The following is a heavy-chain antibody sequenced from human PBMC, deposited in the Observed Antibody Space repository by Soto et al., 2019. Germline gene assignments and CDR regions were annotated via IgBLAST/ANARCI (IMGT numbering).Heavy chain of an antibody. V-gene: IGHV3-30-3*01. D-gene: IGHD2-2*01. CDR1: GFTFSIYA. Sequence: QVQLVESGGGVVQPGRSLRLSCAASGFTFSIYAMHWVRQAPGKGLEWVAVISYDGSNKYYADSVKGRFIISRDNSKNTRYLQMYSLRTEDTAVYYCARARLDTPALDYWGQGTLVTVSS. CDR3: ARARLDTPALDY. J-gene: IGHJ4*02. CDR2: ISYDGSNK.